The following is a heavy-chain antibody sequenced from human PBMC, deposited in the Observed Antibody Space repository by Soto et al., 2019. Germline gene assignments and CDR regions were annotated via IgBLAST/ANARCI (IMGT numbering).Heavy chain of an antibody. D-gene: IGHD3-22*01. V-gene: IGHV4-30-4*01. CDR1: GGSISSGDYY. CDR3: ARGPKYYYDSSGYQYPFDY. CDR2: IYYSGST. Sequence: QVQLQESGPGLVKPSQTLSLTCTVSGGSISSGDYYWSWIRQPPGKGLGWIGYIYYSGSTYYNPSLKSRVTISVDTSKNQFSLKLSSVTAADTAVYYCARGPKYYYDSSGYQYPFDYWGQGTLVTVSS. J-gene: IGHJ4*02.